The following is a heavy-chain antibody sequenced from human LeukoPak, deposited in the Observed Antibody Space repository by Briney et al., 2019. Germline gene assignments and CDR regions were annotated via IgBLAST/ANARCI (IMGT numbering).Heavy chain of an antibody. CDR1: GFTFSHYS. D-gene: IGHD3-9*01. CDR3: ARAGSYYDILTGQNWFDP. J-gene: IGHJ5*02. CDR2: ISSSSSTI. V-gene: IGHV3-48*01. Sequence: LPGGSLRLSCAASGFTFSHYSMSWVRQAPGKGLEWVSYISSSSSTIYYADSVKGRFTISRDNAKNSLYLQMNSLRAEDTAMYYCARAGSYYDILTGQNWFDPWGQGTLVTVSS.